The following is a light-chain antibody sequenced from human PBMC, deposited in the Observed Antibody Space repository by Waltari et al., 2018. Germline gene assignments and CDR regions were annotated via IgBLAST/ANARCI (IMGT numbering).Light chain of an antibody. Sequence: QAVLTPEPSVTVSPGGTVTLTCGSSTGAVPSGHYPYWFQPKPGQAPRTLISDTSNKHSWTPARFSGSLLGGKAVLTLSGAHLEDEADYYCMLSYSGSWVFGGGTKLTVL. V-gene: IGLV7-46*01. CDR2: DTS. CDR3: MLSYSGSWV. CDR1: TGAVPSGHY. J-gene: IGLJ3*02.